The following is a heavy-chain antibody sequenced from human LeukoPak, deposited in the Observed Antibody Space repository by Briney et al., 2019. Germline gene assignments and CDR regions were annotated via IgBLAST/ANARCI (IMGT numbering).Heavy chain of an antibody. V-gene: IGHV3-23*01. Sequence: PGGSLRLSCAAPGFTFSSYAMSWVRQAPGKGLEWVSAIRGSGANTYYADSVKGRFTISRDNAKNTLYLQMNSLRAEDTAVYYCARVASKGTMIGTFDMWGQGTTVTVSS. CDR2: IRGSGANT. CDR1: GFTFSSYA. D-gene: IGHD3-22*01. CDR3: ARVASKGTMIGTFDM. J-gene: IGHJ3*02.